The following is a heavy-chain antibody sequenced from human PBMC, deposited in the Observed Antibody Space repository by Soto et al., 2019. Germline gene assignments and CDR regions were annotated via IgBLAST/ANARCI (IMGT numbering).Heavy chain of an antibody. CDR3: ARRGLLWFGEPFDY. D-gene: IGHD3-10*01. CDR1: GGSISSSSYY. CDR2: IYYSGST. V-gene: IGHV4-39*01. J-gene: IGHJ4*02. Sequence: SETLSLTCTVSGGSISSSSYYWGWIRQPPGKGLEWIGSIYYSGSTYYNPSLKSRVTISVDTSKNQFSLKLSSVTAADTAVYYCARRGLLWFGEPFDYWGQGTLVTVSS.